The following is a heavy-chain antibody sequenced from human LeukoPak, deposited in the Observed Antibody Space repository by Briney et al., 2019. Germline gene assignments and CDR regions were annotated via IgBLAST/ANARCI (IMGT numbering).Heavy chain of an antibody. CDR2: IYYSGST. J-gene: IGHJ4*02. V-gene: IGHV4-59*01. CDR3: ARRARYYYDSSGYYYFDY. CDR1: GGSISSYY. D-gene: IGHD3-22*01. Sequence: SETLSLTCTVSGGSISSYYWSWARQHPGKGLEWIGYIYYSGSTNYNPSLKSRVTISVDTSKNQFSLKLSSVTAADTAVYYCARRARYYYDSSGYYYFDYWGQGTLVTVSS.